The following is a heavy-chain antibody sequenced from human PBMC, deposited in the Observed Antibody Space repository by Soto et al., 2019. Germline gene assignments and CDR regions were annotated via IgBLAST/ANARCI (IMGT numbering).Heavy chain of an antibody. CDR3: ARGDLGYCSGGSCSYFDY. V-gene: IGHV3-21*01. CDR1: GFTFSSYS. D-gene: IGHD2-15*01. CDR2: ISSSSSYI. Sequence: EVQLVESGGGLVKPGGSLRLSCAASGFTFSSYSMTWVRQAPGSGLEWVSSISSSSSYIYYADSVKGRFTISRDNAKNSLYLQMNSLRAEDTAVYYCARGDLGYCSGGSCSYFDYWGQGTLVTVSS. J-gene: IGHJ4*02.